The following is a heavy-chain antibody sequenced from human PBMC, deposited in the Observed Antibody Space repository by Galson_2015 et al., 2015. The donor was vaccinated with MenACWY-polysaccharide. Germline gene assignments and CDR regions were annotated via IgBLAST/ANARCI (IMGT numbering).Heavy chain of an antibody. J-gene: IGHJ4*02. CDR2: VSYDGANK. V-gene: IGHV3-30*03. D-gene: IGHD5-12*01. Sequence: SLRLSCAASGFTLGSYAMHWVRQAPGKGLEWVAVVSYDGANKYYGDSVKGRFTSSRDNSKNTLYLQINSLRAEDTALYYCARSPYSGFDLDYWGQGTLVTVSS. CDR3: ARSPYSGFDLDY. CDR1: GFTLGSYA.